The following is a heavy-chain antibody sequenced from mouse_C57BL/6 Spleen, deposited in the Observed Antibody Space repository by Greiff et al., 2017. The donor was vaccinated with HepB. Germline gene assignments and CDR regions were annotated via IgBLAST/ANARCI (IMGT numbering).Heavy chain of an antibody. D-gene: IGHD2-4*01. J-gene: IGHJ3*01. Sequence: VQLQQSGGGLVKPGGSLKLSCAASGFTFSDYGMHWVRQAPEKGLEWVAYISSGSSTIYYADTVKGRFTISRDNAKNTLFLQMTSLRSEDTAMYYCARNYDYSFAYWGQGTLVTVSA. CDR1: GFTFSDYG. CDR3: ARNYDYSFAY. CDR2: ISSGSSTI. V-gene: IGHV5-17*01.